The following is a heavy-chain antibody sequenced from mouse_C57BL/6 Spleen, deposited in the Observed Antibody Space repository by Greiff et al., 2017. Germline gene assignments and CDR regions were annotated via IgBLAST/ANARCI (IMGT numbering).Heavy chain of an antibody. CDR3: AREGGDGYDGYFDV. V-gene: IGHV5-16*01. CDR2: INYDGSST. J-gene: IGHJ1*03. Sequence: EVKLVESEGGLVQPGSSMKLSCTASGFTFSDYYMAWVRQVPEKGLEWVANINYDGSSTYYLDSLKSRFIISRDNAKNILYLQMSSLKSEDTATYYCAREGGDGYDGYFDVWGTGTTGTVSS. CDR1: GFTFSDYY. D-gene: IGHD2-2*01.